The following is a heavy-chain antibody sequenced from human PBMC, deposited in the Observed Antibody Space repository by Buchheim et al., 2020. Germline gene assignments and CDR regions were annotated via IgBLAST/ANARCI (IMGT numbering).Heavy chain of an antibody. D-gene: IGHD2-15*01. J-gene: IGHJ6*02. CDR2: IYYSGST. V-gene: IGHV4-30-4*01. CDR3: ARDLGYCSGGSCYDRLYYYGMDV. Sequence: QVQLQESGPGLVKPSQTLSLTCTVSGGSISSGDYYWSWIRQPPGKGLEWIGYIYYSGSTYYNPSLKSRVTISVDTSKNQFSLKLSSVTAADTAVYYCARDLGYCSGGSCYDRLYYYGMDVWGQGTT. CDR1: GGSISSGDYY.